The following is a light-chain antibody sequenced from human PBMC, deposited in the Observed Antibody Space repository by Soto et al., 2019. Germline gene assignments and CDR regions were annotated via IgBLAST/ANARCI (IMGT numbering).Light chain of an antibody. V-gene: IGLV1-44*01. J-gene: IGLJ2*01. Sequence: QSALTQPPSASGTPGQRVTISCSGSSSNIGSTYVYWYQQLPGTAPKLLIYSNNQRPSGVPDRFSGSKSGTSASLAISGLQSEDEADYYCAAWEDSLNGVVFGGGAKLTVL. CDR2: SNN. CDR1: SSNIGSTY. CDR3: AAWEDSLNGVV.